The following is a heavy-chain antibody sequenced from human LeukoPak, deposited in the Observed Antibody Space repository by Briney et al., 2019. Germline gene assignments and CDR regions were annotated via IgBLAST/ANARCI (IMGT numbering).Heavy chain of an antibody. CDR2: IKQDGSEK. V-gene: IGHV3-7*01. J-gene: IGHJ4*02. Sequence: GGSLRLSCAASGFTFSSYWMSWVRQAPGKGLEWVANIKQDGSEKYYVDSVKGRFTISRDNAKNSLYLQMNSLRAEDTAVYYCATERLYYDFWSGPRVSEPLDYWGQGTLVTVSS. CDR3: ATERLYYDFWSGPRVSEPLDY. D-gene: IGHD3-3*01. CDR1: GFTFSSYW.